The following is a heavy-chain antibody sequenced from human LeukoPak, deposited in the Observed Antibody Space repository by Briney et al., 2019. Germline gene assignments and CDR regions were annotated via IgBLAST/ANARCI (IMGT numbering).Heavy chain of an antibody. CDR2: IIPIFGTA. D-gene: IGHD3-22*01. J-gene: IGHJ3*02. CDR1: GGTFISYA. Sequence: SSVKVSCKASGGTFISYAISWVRQAPGQGLEWMGRIIPIFGTANYAQKFQGRVTITTDESTSTAYMELSSLRSEDTAVYYCARDKVEVYYYDSSGTDAFDIWGQGTMVTVSS. V-gene: IGHV1-69*05. CDR3: ARDKVEVYYYDSSGTDAFDI.